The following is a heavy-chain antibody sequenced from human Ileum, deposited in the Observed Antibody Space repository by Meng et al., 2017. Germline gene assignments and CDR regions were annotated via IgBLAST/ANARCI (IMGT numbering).Heavy chain of an antibody. V-gene: IGHV3-23*04. J-gene: IGHJ4*02. CDR3: ATRHLGY. Sequence: EVHLGESGGGLVQPGGSLRLSCAASGFTFTNDAMSWVRQAPGKGLEWVSSISESGGSTHYAESVTGRFTISRDNSKNTVWLQMNSLRADDTAVYYCATRHLGYWGQGTLVTVSS. CDR2: ISESGGST. CDR1: GFTFTNDA.